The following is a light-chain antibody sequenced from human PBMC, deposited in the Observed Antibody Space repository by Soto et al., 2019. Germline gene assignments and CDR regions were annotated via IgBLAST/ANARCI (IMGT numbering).Light chain of an antibody. CDR3: QQYDNLPLSLT. J-gene: IGKJ4*01. CDR2: DAS. V-gene: IGKV1-33*01. Sequence: DFQMTQSPSSLSASVGDRVTITCQASQDISNYLNWYQQKPGKAPKLLIYDASNLETGVPSRFSGSGSGTDFTFTISSLQPEDIATYYCQQYDNLPLSLTFGGGTKVEIK. CDR1: QDISNY.